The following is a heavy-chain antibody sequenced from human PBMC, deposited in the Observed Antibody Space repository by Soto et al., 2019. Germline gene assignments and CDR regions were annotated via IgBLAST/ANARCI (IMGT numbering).Heavy chain of an antibody. J-gene: IGHJ6*02. CDR1: GYTFTSYY. CDR2: INPSGGST. CDR3: ARESGLLEWLSPYYYYYGMDV. Sequence: ASVKVSCKASGYTFTSYYMHWVLQAPGQGLEWMGIINPSGGSTSYAQKFQGRVTMTRDTSTSTVYMELSSLRSEDTAVYYCARESGLLEWLSPYYYYYGMDVWGQGTTVTVSS. V-gene: IGHV1-46*01. D-gene: IGHD3-3*01.